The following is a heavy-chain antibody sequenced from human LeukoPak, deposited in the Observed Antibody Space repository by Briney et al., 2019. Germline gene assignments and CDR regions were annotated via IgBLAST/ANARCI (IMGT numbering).Heavy chain of an antibody. CDR1: GGSISSSSYY. V-gene: IGHV4-39*01. CDR2: IYYSGST. J-gene: IGHJ4*02. D-gene: IGHD2-15*01. Sequence: PSETLSLTCTVSGGSISSSSYYWGWIRQPPGKGLEWIGSIYYSGSTYYNPSPKSRVTISVDTSKNQFSLKLSSVTAADTAVYYCARQAVIAAAFDYWGQGTLVTVSS. CDR3: ARQAVIAAAFDY.